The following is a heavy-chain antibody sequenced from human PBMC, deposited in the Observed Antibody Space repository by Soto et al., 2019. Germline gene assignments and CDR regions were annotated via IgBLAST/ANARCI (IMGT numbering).Heavy chain of an antibody. V-gene: IGHV4-61*01. CDR2: IYFTGST. J-gene: IGHJ5*02. CDR3: TRGPPRVQWFDP. Sequence: PSETLSLTCTVSGGAVSSGTYYLSWIRQPPGKGLEWIGHIYFTGSTNYNPSLKSRVTMSLDTSRNQFSLKLSSVTAADTAVYYCTRGPPRVQWFDPWGLGTLVTVSS. CDR1: GGAVSSGTYY.